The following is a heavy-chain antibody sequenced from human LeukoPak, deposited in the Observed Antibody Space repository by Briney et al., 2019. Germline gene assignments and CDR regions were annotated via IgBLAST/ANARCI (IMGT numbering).Heavy chain of an antibody. J-gene: IGHJ4*02. CDR3: AKDKIFRYLDY. CDR2: ITSDGNNK. D-gene: IGHD2/OR15-2a*01. V-gene: IGHV3-30*18. CDR1: GLTFSNHG. Sequence: GGSLRLSCAASGLTFSNHGMHWVRQAPGKGLEWVAMITSDGNNKYYADSVKDRFTVSRDDSKNTLYLQMNSLRDEDTAVYYCAKDKIFRYLDYWGQGALVTVSS.